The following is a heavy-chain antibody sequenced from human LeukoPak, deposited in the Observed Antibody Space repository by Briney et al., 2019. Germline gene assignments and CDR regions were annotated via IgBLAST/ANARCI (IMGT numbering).Heavy chain of an antibody. CDR1: GGSISNYY. CDR2: IFSSGSA. D-gene: IGHD2-21*02. J-gene: IGHJ3*02. Sequence: SETLSLTCTVSGGSISNYYWGWMRQPPGKGLEWIGYIFSSGSATYNPSLKSRVTISLDTSGNQFSLKLSSVTAADTAVYYCASGYCGGACQLGGVDMWGQGTMVTVSS. V-gene: IGHV4-59*01. CDR3: ASGYCGGACQLGGVDM.